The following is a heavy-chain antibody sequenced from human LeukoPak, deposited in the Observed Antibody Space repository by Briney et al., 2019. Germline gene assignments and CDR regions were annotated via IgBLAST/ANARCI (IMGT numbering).Heavy chain of an antibody. V-gene: IGHV4-31*11. CDR2: IHYSGST. D-gene: IGHD3-22*01. J-gene: IGHJ3*01. Sequence: SETLSLTCAVYGGSFSGYYWSWIRQHPGKGLEWIGYIHYSGSTYYNPSLKSRVAISVDTSKNQFSLKLSSVTAADTAVYYCARNFDSYNAFDVWGQGTMVTVSS. CDR3: ARNFDSYNAFDV. CDR1: GGSFSGYY.